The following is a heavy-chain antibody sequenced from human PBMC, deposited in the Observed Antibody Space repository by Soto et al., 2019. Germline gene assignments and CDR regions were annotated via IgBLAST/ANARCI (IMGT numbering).Heavy chain of an antibody. Sequence: GGSLRLSCAGSGFTFSDYDMSWIRHVAGKGLEWVSSISSSSSYIYYADSVKGRFTISRDNAKNSLYLQMNSLRAEDTAVYYCARDYYYGMDVWGQGTTVTVSS. CDR2: ISSSSSYI. V-gene: IGHV3-11*06. CDR3: ARDYYYGMDV. J-gene: IGHJ6*02. CDR1: GFTFSDYD.